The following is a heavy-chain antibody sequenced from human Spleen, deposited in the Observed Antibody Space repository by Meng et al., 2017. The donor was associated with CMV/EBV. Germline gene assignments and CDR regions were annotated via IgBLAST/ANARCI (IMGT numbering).Heavy chain of an antibody. D-gene: IGHD6-13*01. CDR3: ARQGPVRQLYYFDY. Sequence: KVSCKGSGYSFPNYWIGWVRQMPGKGLEWVGNIFPRDSDTRYSPSFQGQVTMSADKSINTAYLQWSSLKASDSAMYYCARQGPVRQLYYFDYWGQGTLVTVSS. CDR1: GYSFPNYW. V-gene: IGHV5-51*01. J-gene: IGHJ4*02. CDR2: IFPRDSDT.